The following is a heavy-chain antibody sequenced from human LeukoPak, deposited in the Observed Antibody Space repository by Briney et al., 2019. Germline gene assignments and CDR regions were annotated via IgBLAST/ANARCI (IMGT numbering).Heavy chain of an antibody. V-gene: IGHV3-9*01. CDR3: AKGLERESRLDS. Sequence: PGGSLRLSCIASGFNLHDHAMHWVRHVPGKGLEWVSGLSSNSAYRAYADSVKGRFTISRDNSKNTLYLQMNSLRAEDTALYYCAKGLERESRLDSWGQGTLVTVSS. CDR1: GFNLHDHA. CDR2: LSSNSAYR. J-gene: IGHJ4*02. D-gene: IGHD1-1*01.